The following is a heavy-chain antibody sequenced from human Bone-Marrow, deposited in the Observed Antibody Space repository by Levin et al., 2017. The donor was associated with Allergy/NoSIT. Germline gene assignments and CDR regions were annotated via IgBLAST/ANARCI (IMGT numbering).Heavy chain of an antibody. CDR3: AKDRNWVPYGTFEI. CDR1: GFTFSDYA. CDR2: ISGGDGDST. D-gene: IGHD1-14*01. J-gene: IGHJ3*02. V-gene: IGHV3-23*01. Sequence: PGGSLRLSCAASGFTFSDYAMSWVRQAPGKGLEWVSAISGGDGDSTYYTDSVKGRFTISRDNSKNTLFLQMNSLRAEDTADYYCAKDRNWVPYGTFEIWGQGTTVTVSS.